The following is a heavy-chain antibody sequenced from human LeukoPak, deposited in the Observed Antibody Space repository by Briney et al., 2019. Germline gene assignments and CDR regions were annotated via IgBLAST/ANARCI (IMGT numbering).Heavy chain of an antibody. CDR1: GGSFSGYY. D-gene: IGHD3-22*01. J-gene: IGHJ6*03. CDR2: INHSGST. CDR3: ARGRSGYPYYYYYYYMDV. V-gene: IGHV4-34*01. Sequence: NPSETLSLTCAVYGGSFSGYYWSWIRQPPGKGLEWIGEINHSGSTNYNTSLKSRVTISVDTSKNQFSLKLSSVTAADTDVYYCARGRSGYPYYYYYYYMDVWGKGTTVTFSS.